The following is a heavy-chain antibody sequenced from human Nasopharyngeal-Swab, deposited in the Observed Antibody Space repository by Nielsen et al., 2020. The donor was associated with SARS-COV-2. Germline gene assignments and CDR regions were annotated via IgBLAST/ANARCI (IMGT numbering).Heavy chain of an antibody. CDR3: ARGGVWFGELGLDY. CDR1: GFTFSDYS. J-gene: IGHJ4*02. Sequence: GESLKISCAASGFTFSDYSMNGGRQAPGKGLEWVSPISSSSSYIYYADSVKGRFTISRDNSKNTLYLQMNSLRAEDTAVYYCARGGVWFGELGLDYWGQGTLVTVSS. V-gene: IGHV3-21*01. D-gene: IGHD3-10*01. CDR2: ISSSSSYI.